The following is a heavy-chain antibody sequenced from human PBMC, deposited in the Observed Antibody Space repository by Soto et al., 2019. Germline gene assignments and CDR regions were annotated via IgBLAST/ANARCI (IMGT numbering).Heavy chain of an antibody. CDR3: ARGRYCLTGRCFPNWFDS. CDR1: GDSISTVNYF. J-gene: IGHJ5*01. CDR2: IYKSTTT. Sequence: SETLSLTCSVSGDSISTVNYFWAWIRQPPGQALEYIGYIYKSTTTYYNPSFESRVAISLDTSKSQFSLTVTSVTAADTAVYFCARGRYCLTGRCFPNWFDSWGQGTLVTVSS. D-gene: IGHD2-15*01. V-gene: IGHV4-30-4*01.